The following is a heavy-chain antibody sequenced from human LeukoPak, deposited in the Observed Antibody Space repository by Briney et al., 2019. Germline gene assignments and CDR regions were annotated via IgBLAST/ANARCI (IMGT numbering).Heavy chain of an antibody. Sequence: SETLSLTCTVSGGSVNTNSYNWGWIRQPPGKGLEWIGTIFYGGSTYYNPSLKSRVTISVDTSKNQFSLTLSSVTAAHTAVYYCVAMIRGGLTPSDYWGQGTLVTVSS. J-gene: IGHJ4*02. CDR2: IFYGGST. V-gene: IGHV4-39*01. CDR1: GGSVNTNSYN. CDR3: VAMIRGGLTPSDY. D-gene: IGHD5-12*01.